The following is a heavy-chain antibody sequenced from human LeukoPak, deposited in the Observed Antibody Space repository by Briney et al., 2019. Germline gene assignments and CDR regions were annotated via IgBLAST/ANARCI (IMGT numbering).Heavy chain of an antibody. Sequence: PSETLSLTCTVSGGSISSYYWSWIRQPPGKGLEWIGEINHSGSTNYNPSLKSRVTISVDTSKNQFSLKLSSMTAADTAVYYCARGGYSYGLAPYYFDYWGQGTLVTVSS. V-gene: IGHV4-34*01. CDR1: GGSISSYY. CDR3: ARGGYSYGLAPYYFDY. D-gene: IGHD5-18*01. J-gene: IGHJ4*02. CDR2: INHSGST.